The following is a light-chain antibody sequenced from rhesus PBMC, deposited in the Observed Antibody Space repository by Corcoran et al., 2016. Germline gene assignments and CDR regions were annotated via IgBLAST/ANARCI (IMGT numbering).Light chain of an antibody. V-gene: IGKV1-94*01. Sequence: DIQMTQSPSSLSASVGDRVTVTCRASQGITKELSWYQQKPGKAPTLLIYAASSLQTGVSSRFSGSGSGTDFTLTISSLQPEDVATYYCLQDYTTPWTFGQGTKVEIK. CDR2: AAS. J-gene: IGKJ1*01. CDR3: LQDYTTPWT. CDR1: QGITKE.